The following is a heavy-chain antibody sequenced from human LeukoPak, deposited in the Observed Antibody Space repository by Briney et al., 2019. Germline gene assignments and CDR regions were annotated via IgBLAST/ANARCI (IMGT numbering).Heavy chain of an antibody. J-gene: IGHJ5*02. CDR3: ARGPKQQLVRGWFDP. D-gene: IGHD6-13*01. Sequence: SETLSLTCAVYGGSFSGYYWRWVRQPPGKGLEWLGEISHSGSTNYNPSLKSRVTISVDTSKSQFSLKLTSVTAADTAVYYCARGPKQQLVRGWFDPWGQGTLVTVSS. V-gene: IGHV4-34*01. CDR2: ISHSGST. CDR1: GGSFSGYY.